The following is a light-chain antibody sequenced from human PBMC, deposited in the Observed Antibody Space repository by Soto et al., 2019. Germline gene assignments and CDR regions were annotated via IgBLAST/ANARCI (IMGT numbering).Light chain of an antibody. J-gene: IGKJ1*01. CDR1: PSVSNS. V-gene: IGKV3-11*01. CDR2: DAF. CDR3: QQRSNWPRGT. Sequence: ESVLTQSPATLSLSPGERATLSCRASPSVSNSLSWYQHKPGQAPRLLIYDAFNRATGVPTRFSGSGSGTDFTLTISSLEPEDFAVYYCQQRSNWPRGTFGQGTKVEIK.